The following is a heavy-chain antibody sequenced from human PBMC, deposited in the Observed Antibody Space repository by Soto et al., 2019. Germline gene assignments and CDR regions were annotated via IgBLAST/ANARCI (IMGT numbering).Heavy chain of an antibody. Sequence: QVQLVQSGAEVKKPGASVKASCKASGYTFTSYGFSWVRQAPGQGLEWMGWINAYNGDTNYAQNLQGRVTMTTDTSTHTAYMELRSLRSDDTAVYYCARMGDVPYYYYGMDVWGQGTTVTVSS. V-gene: IGHV1-18*01. J-gene: IGHJ6*02. CDR2: INAYNGDT. CDR1: GYTFTSYG. CDR3: ARMGDVPYYYYGMDV. D-gene: IGHD3-16*01.